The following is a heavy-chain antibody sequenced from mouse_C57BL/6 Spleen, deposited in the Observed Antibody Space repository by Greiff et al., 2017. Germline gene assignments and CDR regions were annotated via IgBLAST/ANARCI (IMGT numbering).Heavy chain of an antibody. Sequence: VHVKQSGPVLVKPGASVKMSCKASGYTFTDYYMNWVKQSHGKSLEWIGVINPYNGGTSYNQKFKGKATLTVDKSSSTAYMELNSLTSEDSAVYYCARSTTMVTTGYFDYWGQGTTLTVSS. CDR1: GYTFTDYY. CDR3: ARSTTMVTTGYFDY. V-gene: IGHV1-19*01. CDR2: INPYNGGT. D-gene: IGHD2-2*01. J-gene: IGHJ2*01.